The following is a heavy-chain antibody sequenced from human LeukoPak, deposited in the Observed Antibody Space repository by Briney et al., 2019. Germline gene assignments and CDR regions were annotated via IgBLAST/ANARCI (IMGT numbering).Heavy chain of an antibody. CDR1: GGSISSYY. CDR3: ARAMGNGHNPIYYY. V-gene: IGHV4-59*01. D-gene: IGHD5-24*01. Sequence: SETLSLTCTVSGGSISSYYWSWIRQPPGKGLEWIGYIYYSGSTNYNPSLKSRVTISVDTSKNQFSLKLSSVTAADTAVYYCARAMGNGHNPIYYYWGQGTLVTVSS. J-gene: IGHJ4*02. CDR2: IYYSGST.